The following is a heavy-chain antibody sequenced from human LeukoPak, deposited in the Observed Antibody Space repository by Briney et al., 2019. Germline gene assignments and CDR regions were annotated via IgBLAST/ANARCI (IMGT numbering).Heavy chain of an antibody. J-gene: IGHJ4*02. D-gene: IGHD6-13*01. CDR1: GYTFTGYY. CDR2: INPNSGGT. Sequence: ASVKVSCTASGYTFTGYYMHWVRQAPGQGLEWMGWINPNSGGTNYEQKFQGRVTMTRDTSISTAYMELSRLRSDDTAVYYCARGSSSYEFDYWGQGTLVTVSS. CDR3: ARGSSSYEFDY. V-gene: IGHV1-2*02.